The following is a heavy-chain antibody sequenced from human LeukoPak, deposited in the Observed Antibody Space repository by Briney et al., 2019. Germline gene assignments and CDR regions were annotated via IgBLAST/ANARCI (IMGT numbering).Heavy chain of an antibody. V-gene: IGHV1-2*02. D-gene: IGHD3-3*01. Sequence: ASVKVSCKASGYTFTGYYMHWVRQAPGQGLEWMGWINPNNGGTNYAQKFQGRVTMTRDTSISTAYMELSRLKSDDTAVYYCARVYYDFWSGYYPYYYYYMDVWGKGTTVTVSS. J-gene: IGHJ6*03. CDR3: ARVYYDFWSGYYPYYYYYMDV. CDR1: GYTFTGYY. CDR2: INPNNGGT.